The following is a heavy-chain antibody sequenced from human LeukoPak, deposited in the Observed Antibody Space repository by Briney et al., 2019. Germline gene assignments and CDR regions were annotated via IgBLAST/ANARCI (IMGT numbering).Heavy chain of an antibody. CDR3: ARAWVFLNWFDP. CDR2: IYYSGST. Sequence: SETLSLTCTVSGGSISSGGYYWSWIRQHPGKGLEWIGYIYYSGSTNYNPSLKSRVTISVDTSKNQFSLKLSSVTAADTAVYYCARAWVFLNWFDPWGQGTLVTVSS. J-gene: IGHJ5*02. D-gene: IGHD2-21*01. CDR1: GGSISSGGYY. V-gene: IGHV4-31*03.